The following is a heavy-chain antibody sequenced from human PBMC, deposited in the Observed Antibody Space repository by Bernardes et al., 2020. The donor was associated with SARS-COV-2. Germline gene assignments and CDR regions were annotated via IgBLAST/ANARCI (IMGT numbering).Heavy chain of an antibody. J-gene: IGHJ4*02. V-gene: IGHV3-48*04. CDR2: ISSYSGTI. CDR3: ARETTLDLYYFDY. D-gene: IGHD1-1*01. Sequence: GWSLRLSCAASGFTFSGYSMNWVRQAPGKGLEWVSYISSYSGTIYYADSVKGRFTISRDNAKNSLYLQLNSLRAEDTALYYCARETTLDLYYFDYWGQGTLVTVSS. CDR1: GFTFSGYS.